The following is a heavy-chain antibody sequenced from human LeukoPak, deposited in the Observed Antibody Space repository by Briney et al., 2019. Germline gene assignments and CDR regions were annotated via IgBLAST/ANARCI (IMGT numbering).Heavy chain of an antibody. J-gene: IGHJ5*02. CDR3: ARDKVRGVIIKAGWFDP. CDR2: INPSGGST. CDR1: GYTFTSYY. D-gene: IGHD3-10*01. Sequence: ASVKASCKASGYTFTSYYMHWVRQAPGQGLEWMGIINPSGGSTSYAQKFQGRVTMTRDTSTSTVYMELGSLRSEDTAVYYCARDKVRGVIIKAGWFDPWGQGTLVTVSS. V-gene: IGHV1-46*01.